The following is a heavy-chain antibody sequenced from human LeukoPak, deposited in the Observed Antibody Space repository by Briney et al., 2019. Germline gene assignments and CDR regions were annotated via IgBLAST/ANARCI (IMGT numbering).Heavy chain of an antibody. Sequence: SETLSLTCAVYGGSFSGYYWSWTRQPPGEGLEWIGEINHSGSTNYNPSLKSRVTISVDTSKNQFSLKLSSVTAADTAVYYCARPGGVSGMDVWGKGTTVTVSS. CDR1: GGSFSGYY. CDR3: ARPGGVSGMDV. V-gene: IGHV4-34*01. D-gene: IGHD1-14*01. J-gene: IGHJ6*04. CDR2: INHSGST.